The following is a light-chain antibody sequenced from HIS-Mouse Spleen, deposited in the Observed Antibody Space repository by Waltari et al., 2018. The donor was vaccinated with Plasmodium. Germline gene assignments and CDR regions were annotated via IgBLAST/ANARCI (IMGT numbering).Light chain of an antibody. J-gene: IGKJ1*01. CDR2: AAS. Sequence: IQMTQSPSSLSASVGARVTITCRASQSISSYLNWYPQKPGKAPKLLIYAASSLQSGVPSRFSGSGSGTDFTLTISSLQPKYFATYYCQQSYSTWTFGQGTKVEIK. CDR3: QQSYSTWT. V-gene: IGKV1-39*01. CDR1: QSISSY.